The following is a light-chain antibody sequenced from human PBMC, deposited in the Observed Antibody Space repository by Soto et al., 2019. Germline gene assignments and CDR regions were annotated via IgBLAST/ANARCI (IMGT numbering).Light chain of an antibody. CDR3: CSYTRSDTWV. J-gene: IGLJ3*02. Sequence: QSALTQPASVSGSPRQSITISCTGTSSDVGAYNHVSWYQQHPAKAPKLIIYEVSNRPSGVSNRFSGSKSGITASLTISGLQAEDEADYYCCSYTRSDTWVFGGGTKLTVL. CDR1: SSDVGAYNH. V-gene: IGLV2-14*01. CDR2: EVS.